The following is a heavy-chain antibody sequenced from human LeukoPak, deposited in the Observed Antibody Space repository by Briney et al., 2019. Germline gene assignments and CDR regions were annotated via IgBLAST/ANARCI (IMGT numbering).Heavy chain of an antibody. V-gene: IGHV3-21*04. CDR3: AKDSGSSGYYGSRGAFDI. J-gene: IGHJ3*02. D-gene: IGHD3-22*01. CDR1: GFTFRSYS. Sequence: GGSLRLSCAASGFTFRSYSMNWVRQAPGKGLEWVSSISSSSSYIYYADSVKGRFTISRDNAKNSLYLQMNGLRAEDMALYYCAKDSGSSGYYGSRGAFDIWGQGTMVTVSS. CDR2: ISSSSSYI.